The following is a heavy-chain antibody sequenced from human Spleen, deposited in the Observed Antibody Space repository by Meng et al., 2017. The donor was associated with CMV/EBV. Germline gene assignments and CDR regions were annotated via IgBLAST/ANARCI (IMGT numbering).Heavy chain of an antibody. V-gene: IGHV4-39*07. Sequence: SETLSLTCTVSGGSVSSGSYYWSWIRQPPGKGLEWIGSIHYSGNTYSNSSLKSRVTISVETSKAFSLRLSYLTAADTAVYYCATVRSGSYGPSWFDPWGQGILVTVSS. CDR2: IHYSGNT. J-gene: IGHJ5*02. D-gene: IGHD1-26*01. CDR1: GGSVSSGSYY. CDR3: ATVRSGSYGPSWFDP.